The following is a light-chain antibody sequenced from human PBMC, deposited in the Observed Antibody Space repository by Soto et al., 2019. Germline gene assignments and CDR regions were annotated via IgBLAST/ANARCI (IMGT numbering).Light chain of an antibody. CDR1: QNINSW. CDR3: QPYETDPIT. CDR2: KAS. V-gene: IGKV1-5*03. J-gene: IGKJ5*01. Sequence: DIQMTQSPSTLSASVGDRVTITCRASQNINSWLAWYQQKPGKAPKLLIYKASSLESGVPSRFSGSGSGTEFTLTISSLQSADFEAYYSQPYETDPITFGQGTRLEIK.